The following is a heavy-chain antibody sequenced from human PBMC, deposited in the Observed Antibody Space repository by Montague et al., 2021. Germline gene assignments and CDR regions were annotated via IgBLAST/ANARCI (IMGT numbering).Heavy chain of an antibody. CDR2: INHSGST. CDR3: SRARAEWAAIDI. J-gene: IGHJ3*02. D-gene: IGHD1-14*01. CDR1: GGSFSGYN. V-gene: IGHV4-34*01. Sequence: SETLSLTCTVSGGSFSGYNCTWIRHPPRTGLEWIGEINHSGSTNDNPTLKSQLTISMDTSKNKFSLTLSSVTAADTGVYYCSRARAEWAAIDIWGQGTMVTVSS.